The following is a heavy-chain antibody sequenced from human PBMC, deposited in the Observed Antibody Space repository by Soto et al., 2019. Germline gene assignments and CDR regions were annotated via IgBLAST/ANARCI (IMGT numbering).Heavy chain of an antibody. CDR3: ARDPYDFWSGFDY. V-gene: IGHV3-21*01. CDR1: GFTFSSYS. Sequence: GGSLRLSCAASGFTFSSYSMNWVRQAPGKGLEWVSSISSSSYIYYADSVKGRFTISRDNAKNSLYLQMNSLRAEDTAVYYCARDPYDFWSGFDYWGQGTLVTVSS. CDR2: ISSSSYI. J-gene: IGHJ4*02. D-gene: IGHD3-3*01.